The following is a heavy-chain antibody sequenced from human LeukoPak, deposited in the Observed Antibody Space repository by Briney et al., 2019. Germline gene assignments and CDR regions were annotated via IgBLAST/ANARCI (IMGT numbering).Heavy chain of an antibody. D-gene: IGHD3-10*01. CDR2: IYSGGST. CDR1: GFTISSNY. V-gene: IGHV3-66*01. J-gene: IGHJ4*02. Sequence: PGGSLSLSCAASGFTISSNYMSWVRQAPGRGLEWVSVIYSGGSTYYADSVKGRFTISRDNSKNTLFLQMNSLRAGDTAVYYCARGTVTMADYSGQGTLVTVSS. CDR3: ARGTVTMADY.